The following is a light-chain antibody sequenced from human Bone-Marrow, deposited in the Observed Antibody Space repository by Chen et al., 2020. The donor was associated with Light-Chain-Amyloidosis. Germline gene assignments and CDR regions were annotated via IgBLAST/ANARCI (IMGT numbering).Light chain of an antibody. V-gene: IGKV1-39*01. Sequence: DLQMTQPPSSLSASVGDRVTIPCRASQSISSYLNWYQQKPGKAPKLLIYAASSLQSGVPSRFSGSGSGTDFTLTISSLQPEDFATYYCQQSYTTPRTFGQGTKLEIK. CDR1: QSISSY. J-gene: IGKJ2*01. CDR2: AAS. CDR3: QQSYTTPRT.